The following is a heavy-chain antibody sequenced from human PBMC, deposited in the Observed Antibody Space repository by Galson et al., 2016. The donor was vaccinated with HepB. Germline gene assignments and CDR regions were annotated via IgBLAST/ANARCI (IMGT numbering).Heavy chain of an antibody. J-gene: IGHJ4*02. V-gene: IGHV1-3*01. Sequence: SVKVSCKASGYTFTKFAIHWVRQAPGQGLEWMGWIKPDNGNTKYSQKLQDRLIISRDTSASTAYMEMRSLTSEDTAVYYCTRLDYWGQGSLVVVS. CDR3: TRLDY. CDR1: GYTFTKFA. CDR2: IKPDNGNT.